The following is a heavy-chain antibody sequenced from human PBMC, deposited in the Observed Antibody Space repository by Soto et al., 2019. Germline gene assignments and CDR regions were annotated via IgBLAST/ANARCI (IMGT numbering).Heavy chain of an antibody. CDR2: INPGDSST. D-gene: IGHD2-15*01. Sequence: ASVKVSCKASGYTFISYYIHWVRQAPGQGLEWMGIINPGDSSTTYAQNFQGGVTMTRDTSTNTVYMELSSLRSEDTAVYYCGRGYWKSAGGGIDYWGQGTPVTVSS. CDR3: GRGYWKSAGGGIDY. J-gene: IGHJ4*02. V-gene: IGHV1-46*01. CDR1: GYTFISYY.